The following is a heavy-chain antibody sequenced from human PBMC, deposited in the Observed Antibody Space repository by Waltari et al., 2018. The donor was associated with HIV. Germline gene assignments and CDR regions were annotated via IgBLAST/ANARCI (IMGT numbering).Heavy chain of an antibody. V-gene: IGHV3-21*01. CDR1: GFTFSSSS. Sequence: EVQLAESGGGLVKPGGSLRLCCAANGFTFSSSSMNWVRQAPGKGLEWVSSISSSSGYICYADSVKSRFTISRANAKNSLYLQMNSLGAEDTAVYYCANYCSGGGCYGMDVWGQGTTVTVSS. D-gene: IGHD2-15*01. CDR3: ANYCSGGGCYGMDV. J-gene: IGHJ6*02. CDR2: ISSSSGYI.